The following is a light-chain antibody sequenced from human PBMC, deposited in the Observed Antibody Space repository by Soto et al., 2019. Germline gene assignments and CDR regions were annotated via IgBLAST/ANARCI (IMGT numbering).Light chain of an antibody. Sequence: DIQMTQSPSTLSASVGDRVTITCRASQSISTWLAWYQQKPGKAPNLLIYKASTLESGVPSRFSGSGSGTEFTLTISSLQPDDSATYYCQQYNDYSWTFGQGTKVEIK. J-gene: IGKJ1*01. CDR3: QQYNDYSWT. CDR2: KAS. CDR1: QSISTW. V-gene: IGKV1-5*03.